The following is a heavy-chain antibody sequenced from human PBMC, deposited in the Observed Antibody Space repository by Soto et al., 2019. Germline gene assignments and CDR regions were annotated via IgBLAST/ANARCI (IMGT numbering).Heavy chain of an antibody. Sequence: GASVKVSCKASGGTFSSYAISWVRQAPGQGLEWMGGIIPIFGTANYAQKFQGRVTITADESTSTAYMELSSLRSEDTAVYYCARVPPATWNSQRRYYYYGMDVWGQGTTVTVSS. CDR3: ARVPPATWNSQRRYYYYGMDV. CDR2: IIPIFGTA. J-gene: IGHJ6*02. D-gene: IGHD1-7*01. V-gene: IGHV1-69*13. CDR1: GGTFSSYA.